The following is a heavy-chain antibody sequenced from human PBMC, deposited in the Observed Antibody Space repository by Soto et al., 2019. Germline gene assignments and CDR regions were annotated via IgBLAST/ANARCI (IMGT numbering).Heavy chain of an antibody. CDR3: AREGPTYYYYYMDV. V-gene: IGHV3-48*01. J-gene: IGHJ6*03. CDR1: GFTFSSYS. CDR2: ISSSSSTI. Sequence: EVQLVESGGGLVQPGGSLRLSCAASGFTFSSYSMNWVRQAPGKGLEWVSYISSSSSTIYYADSVKGRFTISRDNAKNXLYXXXXSLRAEDTAVYYCAREGPTYYYYYMDVWGKGTTVTVSS.